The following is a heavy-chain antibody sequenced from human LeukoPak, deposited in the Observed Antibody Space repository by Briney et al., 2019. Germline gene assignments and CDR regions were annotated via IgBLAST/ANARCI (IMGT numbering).Heavy chain of an antibody. CDR3: ARDLFCSGGSCYFYMDV. CDR2: IFYSGST. V-gene: IGHV4-59*02. D-gene: IGHD2-15*01. J-gene: IGHJ6*03. Sequence: SETLSLTCTVSGGSVSRYYWSWIRQPPGKGLEWIGSIFYSGSTNYNPSLKSRVTISVDTSRHQFSLKLNSVTAADTAVYYCARDLFCSGGSCYFYMDVWGKGTTVTISS. CDR1: GGSVSRYY.